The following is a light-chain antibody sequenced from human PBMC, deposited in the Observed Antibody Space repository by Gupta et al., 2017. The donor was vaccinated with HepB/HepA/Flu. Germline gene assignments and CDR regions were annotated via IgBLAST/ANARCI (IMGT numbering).Light chain of an antibody. V-gene: IGLV2-23*02. CDR3: YSYTGSNTYLP. CDR1: SRDVGKYDL. CDR2: EVA. J-gene: IGLJ2*01. Sequence: HSALTQPASVSGSLGQSITISCTGTSRDVGKYDLVSWYQQAPGKAPKLIIYEVAKRPSGISSRFSGSKSGNTASLTISGLQAGDEADYYCYSYTGSNTYLPFGGGTKLTVL.